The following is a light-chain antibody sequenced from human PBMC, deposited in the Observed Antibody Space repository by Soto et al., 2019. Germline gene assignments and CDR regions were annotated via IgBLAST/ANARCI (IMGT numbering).Light chain of an antibody. Sequence: DIQMTQSPSSLSASVGDRVTITCRASQGIGVDLGWYQQKPGKAPKRLIYAAFSLQSGVPSRFSGSGSGTEFTLTISSLQPEDSATYYCLQHNSYPLTFGQGTKVEIK. CDR2: AAF. CDR1: QGIGVD. J-gene: IGKJ1*01. V-gene: IGKV1-17*01. CDR3: LQHNSYPLT.